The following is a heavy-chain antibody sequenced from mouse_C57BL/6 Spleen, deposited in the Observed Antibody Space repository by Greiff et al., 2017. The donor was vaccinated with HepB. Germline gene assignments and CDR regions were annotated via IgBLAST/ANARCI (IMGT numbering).Heavy chain of an antibody. J-gene: IGHJ2*01. Sequence: VQLQQPVAELVKPGASVKLSCKASVYTFTIYWMHWVKQRPGQGLEWIGMIHPNSGSTNYNEKFKSKATLTVDKSSSTAYMQLSSLTSEDSAVYYCAREGFDDWGQGSTLTVSS. CDR3: AREGFDD. CDR2: IHPNSGST. V-gene: IGHV1-64*01. CDR1: VYTFTIYW.